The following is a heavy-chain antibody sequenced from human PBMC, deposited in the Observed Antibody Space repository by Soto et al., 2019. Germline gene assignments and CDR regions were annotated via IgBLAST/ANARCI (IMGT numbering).Heavy chain of an antibody. Sequence: EVQLLESGGGLVQPGGSLRLSCAASGFTFSSYAMSWVRQAPGKGLEWVSAISGSGGSTYYADSVKGRFTISRDNSKNTLYLQMNSLRAEDTAVYYCAKDARVSSIAARPFDYWGQGTLVTVSS. CDR2: ISGSGGST. CDR3: AKDARVSSIAARPFDY. V-gene: IGHV3-23*01. CDR1: GFTFSSYA. D-gene: IGHD6-6*01. J-gene: IGHJ4*02.